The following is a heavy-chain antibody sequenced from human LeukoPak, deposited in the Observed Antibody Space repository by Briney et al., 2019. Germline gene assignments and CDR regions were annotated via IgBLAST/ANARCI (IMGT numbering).Heavy chain of an antibody. CDR3: ARHRYYDSSGYDY. Sequence: ASVKVSCKASGGTFISYGFSWVRQAPGQGLEWMGWISAYNGNTNYAQKLQGRVTMTTDTSTSTAYMELRSLRSDDTAVYYCARHRYYDSSGYDYWGQGTLVTVSS. D-gene: IGHD3-22*01. CDR1: GGTFISYG. CDR2: ISAYNGNT. V-gene: IGHV1-18*01. J-gene: IGHJ4*02.